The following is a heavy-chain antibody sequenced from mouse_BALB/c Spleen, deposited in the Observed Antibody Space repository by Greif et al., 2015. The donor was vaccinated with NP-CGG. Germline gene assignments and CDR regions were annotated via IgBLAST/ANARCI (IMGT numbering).Heavy chain of an antibody. D-gene: IGHD1-1*01. V-gene: IGHV5-12-1*01. CDR1: GFAFSSYD. CDR3: ASHYYGSSYYFDY. CDR2: ISSGGGST. Sequence: EVMLVESGGGLVKPGGSLKLSCAASGFAFSSYDMSWVRQTPEKRLEWVAYISSGGGSTYYPDTVKGRFTISRDNAKNTLYLQMSSLESEDTAMYYCASHYYGSSYYFDYWGQGTTLTVS. J-gene: IGHJ2*01.